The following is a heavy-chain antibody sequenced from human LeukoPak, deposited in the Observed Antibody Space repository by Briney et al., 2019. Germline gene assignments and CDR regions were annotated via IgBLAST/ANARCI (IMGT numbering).Heavy chain of an antibody. CDR1: GGSISSGGYY. Sequence: TLSLTCTVSGGSISSGGYYWSWIRQHPGKGLEWIGYIYYSGSTYYNPSLKSRVTISLDTSKNQFSLKLSSVTAADTAVYYRARDAGYCSSGNCYIWFDPWGQGTLVTVSS. V-gene: IGHV4-31*03. CDR3: ARDAGYCSSGNCYIWFDP. CDR2: IYYSGST. J-gene: IGHJ5*02. D-gene: IGHD2-2*02.